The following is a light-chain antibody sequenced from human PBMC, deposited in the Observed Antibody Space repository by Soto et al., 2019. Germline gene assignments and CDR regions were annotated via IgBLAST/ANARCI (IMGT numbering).Light chain of an antibody. V-gene: IGKV1-5*03. J-gene: IGKJ4*01. Sequence: DIQMTQSPSTLSAFVGDRVTITCRASQTISNWLAWYQQKPEKAPKLLIYKASSLESGVPSRFSGSGSGTEFTLTISGLQPDDFATYYCQHYNSYPLTFGGGTKLEIK. CDR1: QTISNW. CDR2: KAS. CDR3: QHYNSYPLT.